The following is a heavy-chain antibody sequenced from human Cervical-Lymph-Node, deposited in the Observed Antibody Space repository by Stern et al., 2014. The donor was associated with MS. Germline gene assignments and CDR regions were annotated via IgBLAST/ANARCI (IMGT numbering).Heavy chain of an antibody. CDR3: ARGTSILSRVDP. Sequence: VQLVESGAEVKKPGASVKVSCKASGYTFIDYYIHWVRQAPGQGLEWMGWISPYSGGTSYTQKFQGRVTMTRDTSITTAYMELSRLRSDDTAVYYCARGTSILSRVDPWGQGTLVTVSS. CDR2: ISPYSGGT. CDR1: GYTFIDYY. J-gene: IGHJ5*02. V-gene: IGHV1-2*02. D-gene: IGHD6-6*01.